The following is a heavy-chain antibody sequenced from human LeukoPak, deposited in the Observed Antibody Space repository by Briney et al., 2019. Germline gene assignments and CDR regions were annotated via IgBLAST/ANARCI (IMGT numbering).Heavy chain of an antibody. Sequence: SSETLSLTCTVSGGSISSYYWSWIRQPPGKGLEWIGSIYYSGSTYYNPSLKSRVTISVGTSKNQFSLKLSSVTAADTAVYYCARLHRFGGYYFDYWGQGTLVTVSS. J-gene: IGHJ4*02. D-gene: IGHD3-10*01. V-gene: IGHV4-59*05. CDR1: GGSISSYY. CDR3: ARLHRFGGYYFDY. CDR2: IYYSGST.